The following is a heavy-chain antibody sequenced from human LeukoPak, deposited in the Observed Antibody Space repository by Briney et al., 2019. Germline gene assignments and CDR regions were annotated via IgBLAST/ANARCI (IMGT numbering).Heavy chain of an antibody. J-gene: IGHJ4*02. V-gene: IGHV3-30-3*01. Sequence: GGSLRLSCAASGFXLSSYAFHWVRQAPGKGLEWVAVISYDGSNKYYADSVKGRFTISRDNSKNTLYLQMNSLRAEDTAVYYCARDDLDDYGDYNPDYWGQGTLVTVSS. CDR3: ARDDLDDYGDYNPDY. CDR2: ISYDGSNK. D-gene: IGHD4-17*01. CDR1: GFXLSSYA.